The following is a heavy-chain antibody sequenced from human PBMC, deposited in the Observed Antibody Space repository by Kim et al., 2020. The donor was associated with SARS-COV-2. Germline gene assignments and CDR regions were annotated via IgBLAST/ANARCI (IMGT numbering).Heavy chain of an antibody. Sequence: NHNHAQEFQGRLTITTDTATGTVYMELRSLRSDDTAVYFCARVGGRWEFDYWGQGTLVTVTS. CDR2: NH. D-gene: IGHD1-26*01. J-gene: IGHJ4*02. V-gene: IGHV1-18*01. CDR3: ARVGGRWEFDY.